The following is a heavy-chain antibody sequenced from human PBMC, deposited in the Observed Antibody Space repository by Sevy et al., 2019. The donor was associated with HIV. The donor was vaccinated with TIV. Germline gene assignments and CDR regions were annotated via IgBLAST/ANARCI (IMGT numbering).Heavy chain of an antibody. CDR2: IGGSGDTT. CDR3: AKAPPGHCSSGSCPRAYYYYGMDV. CDR1: GFTFSSYA. D-gene: IGHD2-15*01. V-gene: IGHV3-23*01. J-gene: IGHJ6*02. Sequence: GGSLRLSCAASGFTFSSYAMTWVRQAPEKGLEWVSAIGGSGDTTYYADSVKGRFTISSDNSKNTLYLQMNSLRAEDTAVYYCAKAPPGHCSSGSCPRAYYYYGMDVWGQGTTVTVSS.